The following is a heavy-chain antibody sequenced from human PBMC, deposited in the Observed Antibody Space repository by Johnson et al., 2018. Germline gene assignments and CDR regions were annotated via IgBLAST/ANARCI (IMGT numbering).Heavy chain of an antibody. Sequence: VQLVQSGGGLVQPGGTLRLSCTASGFTFSTYSMNWVRQAPGKGLEWVSYISSSSRIIYYADSVKGRLNIPRENDKNSLYLQMKSRRDEDTAVSYCARLLAYCGGDCLDAFDIWGQGTMVTVSS. CDR1: GFTFSTYS. D-gene: IGHD2-21*02. V-gene: IGHV3-48*02. J-gene: IGHJ3*02. CDR3: ARLLAYCGGDCLDAFDI. CDR2: ISSSSRII.